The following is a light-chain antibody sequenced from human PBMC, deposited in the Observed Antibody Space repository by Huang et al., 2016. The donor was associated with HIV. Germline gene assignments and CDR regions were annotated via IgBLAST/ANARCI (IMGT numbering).Light chain of an antibody. Sequence: DIRMTQSPSSLSASIGDRVTISCQASQDINNSLNWYQQKPGKAPKLLGYDASNLETGGPSRVRGGGSGTDFTFTISSLQPEDIATYYCQQYDNLPYTFGQGTTLEIK. CDR3: QQYDNLPYT. CDR2: DAS. V-gene: IGKV1-33*01. J-gene: IGKJ2*01. CDR1: QDINNS.